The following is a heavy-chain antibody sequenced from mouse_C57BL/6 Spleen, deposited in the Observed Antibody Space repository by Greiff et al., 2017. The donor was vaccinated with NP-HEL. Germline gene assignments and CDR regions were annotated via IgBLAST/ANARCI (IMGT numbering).Heavy chain of an antibody. CDR3: TRDGGYYITQFAY. CDR1: GYTFTDYE. CDR2: IDPETGGT. D-gene: IGHD2-3*01. V-gene: IGHV1-15*01. Sequence: VQLQQSGAELVRPGASVTLSCKASGYTFTDYEMHWVKQTPVHGLEWIGAIDPETGGTAYNQKFKGKAILTADKSSSTAYMELRSLTSEDSAVYYCTRDGGYYITQFAYWGQGTLVTVSA. J-gene: IGHJ3*01.